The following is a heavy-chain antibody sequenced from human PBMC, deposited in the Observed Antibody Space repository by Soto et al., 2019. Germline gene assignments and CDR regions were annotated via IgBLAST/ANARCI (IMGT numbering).Heavy chain of an antibody. CDR3: AKDLMGGYYYGMDV. CDR1: GFTFSSYG. CDR2: ISYDGSNK. Sequence: PGGSLRLSCAASGFTFSSYGMHWVRQAPGKGLEWVAVISYDGSNKYYADSVKGRFTISRDNSKNTLYLQMNSLRAEDTAVYYCAKDLMGGYYYGMDVWGQGTTVTVSS. J-gene: IGHJ6*02. V-gene: IGHV3-30*18. D-gene: IGHD2-8*01.